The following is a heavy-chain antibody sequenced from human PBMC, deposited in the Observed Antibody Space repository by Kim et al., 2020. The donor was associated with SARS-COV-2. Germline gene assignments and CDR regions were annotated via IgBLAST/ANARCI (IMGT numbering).Heavy chain of an antibody. CDR2: DGET. Sequence: DGETIYAQKFQGRVTMTEDTSTDTAYMELSSLRSEDTAVYYCATLEGLAGWGQGTLVTVSS. D-gene: IGHD1-1*01. CDR3: ATLEGLAG. J-gene: IGHJ4*02. V-gene: IGHV1-24*01.